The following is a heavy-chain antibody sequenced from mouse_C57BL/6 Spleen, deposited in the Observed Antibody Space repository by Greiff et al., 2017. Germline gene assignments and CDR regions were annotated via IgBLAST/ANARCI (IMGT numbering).Heavy chain of an antibody. D-gene: IGHD4-1*02. CDR3: ARSQLGLDY. V-gene: IGHV1-82*01. J-gene: IGHJ2*01. CDR1: GYAFSSSW. CDR2: IYPGDGDT. Sequence: VQLVESGPELVKPGASVKISCKASGYAFSSSWMNWVKQRPGKGLEWIGRIYPGDGDTNYNGKFKGKATLTADKSSSTAYMQLSSLTSEDSAVYFCARSQLGLDYWGQGTTLTVSS.